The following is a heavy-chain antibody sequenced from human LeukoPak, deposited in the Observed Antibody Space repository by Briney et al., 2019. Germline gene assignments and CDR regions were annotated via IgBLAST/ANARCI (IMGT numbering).Heavy chain of an antibody. CDR2: IYYSGTT. J-gene: IGHJ4*02. V-gene: IGHV4-59*01. D-gene: IGHD6-19*01. Sequence: SETLSLTCTVSGGSISPYYWSWIRQPPGKGLEWIGYIYYSGTTNYNPSLRSRVTISVDTAKNQFSLKLSSVTAADTAVYYCARGSVAGTRGLSEFDYWGQGTLVTVSS. CDR3: ARGSVAGTRGLSEFDY. CDR1: GGSISPYY.